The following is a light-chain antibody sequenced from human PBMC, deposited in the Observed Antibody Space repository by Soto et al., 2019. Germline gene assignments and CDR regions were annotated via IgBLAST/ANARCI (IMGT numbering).Light chain of an antibody. CDR3: SSYAGSNYFYV. V-gene: IGLV2-8*01. CDR1: SSDVGVYNY. CDR2: EVN. Sequence: QSVLTQPPSASGSPGQSVTISCTGTSSDVGVYNYVSWYQHHPGKAPKLMIYEVNKRPSGVPDRFSGSKSGNTASLTVSGLQAEDEAYYYCSSYAGSNYFYVFGTGTKVTVL. J-gene: IGLJ1*01.